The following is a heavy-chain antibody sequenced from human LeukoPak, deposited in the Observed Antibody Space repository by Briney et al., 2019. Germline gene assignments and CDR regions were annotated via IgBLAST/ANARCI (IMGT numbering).Heavy chain of an antibody. CDR2: IYHSGST. CDR3: ARDPRGGRELFDY. V-gene: IGHV4-38-2*02. CDR1: GYSISSGYY. Sequence: SETLSLTCTVSGYSISSGYYWGWIRQPPGKGLEWIGSIYHSGSTYYNPSLKSRVTISVDTSKNQFSLKLSSVTAADTAVYYCARDPRGGRELFDYWGQGTLVTVSS. D-gene: IGHD3-16*01. J-gene: IGHJ4*02.